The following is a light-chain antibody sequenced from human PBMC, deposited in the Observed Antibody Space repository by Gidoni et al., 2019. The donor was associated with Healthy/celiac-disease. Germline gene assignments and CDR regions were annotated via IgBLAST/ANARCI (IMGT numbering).Light chain of an antibody. CDR3: QQYGSSPT. CDR2: GAS. V-gene: IGKV3-20*01. Sequence: IVLTQSPGTLSLSPGERATLSCRASQSVSSSYLAWYQQKPGQAPRLLIYGASSRATGIPDRFSGSGSGTDFTLTISRLEPEDFAVYYCQQYGSSPTFXXXTKXEIK. CDR1: QSVSSSY. J-gene: IGKJ1*01.